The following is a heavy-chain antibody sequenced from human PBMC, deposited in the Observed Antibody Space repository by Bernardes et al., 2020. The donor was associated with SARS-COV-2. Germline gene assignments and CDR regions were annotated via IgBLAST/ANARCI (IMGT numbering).Heavy chain of an antibody. D-gene: IGHD1-7*01. J-gene: IGHJ4*02. CDR3: ARGRLTGTTSDDLGY. V-gene: IGHV1-18*04. CDR2: ISAYDGKI. CDR1: GYNFYYYG. Sequence: ASVKVSCKASGYNFYYYGISWVRQAPGRGLEWVGWISAYDGKINYAQHLQGRVTMTTVTSTSTAYMELRSLTSDDTAVYYCARGRLTGTTSDDLGYWGQGTLVTVSS.